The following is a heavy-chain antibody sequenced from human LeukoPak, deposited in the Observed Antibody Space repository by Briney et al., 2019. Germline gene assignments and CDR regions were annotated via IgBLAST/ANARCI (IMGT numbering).Heavy chain of an antibody. V-gene: IGHV4-34*01. CDR1: GGSFSGYY. D-gene: IGHD3-3*01. Sequence: SETLSLTCAVYGGSFSGYYWSWIRQPPGKGLEWIGEINHSGSTNYNPSLKSRVTMSVDTSKNQFSLKLSSVTAADTAVYYCASSYYDFWSGSVDYYGMDVWGQGTTVTVSS. CDR2: INHSGST. J-gene: IGHJ6*02. CDR3: ASSYYDFWSGSVDYYGMDV.